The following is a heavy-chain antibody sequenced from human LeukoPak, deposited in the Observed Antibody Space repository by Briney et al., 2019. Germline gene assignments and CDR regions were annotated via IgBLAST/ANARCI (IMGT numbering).Heavy chain of an antibody. J-gene: IGHJ5*02. Sequence: PSEILSLTCTVSGGSVSGYYWSWIRQPPAKGLEWIGYIYYSGSTNYNPSLKSRVTISVDTSENQFSLKLTSVTAADTAVYYCARDREYSSSGLVWFDPWGHGILVTVSS. D-gene: IGHD6-6*01. V-gene: IGHV4-59*02. CDR1: GGSVSGYY. CDR3: ARDREYSSSGLVWFDP. CDR2: IYYSGST.